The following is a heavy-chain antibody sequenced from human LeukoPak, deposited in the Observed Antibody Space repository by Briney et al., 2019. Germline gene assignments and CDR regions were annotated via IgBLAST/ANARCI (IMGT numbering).Heavy chain of an antibody. CDR1: GFTFSSYA. Sequence: PGGSLRLSCAASGFTFSSYAMSWVRQAPGKGLEWVSAISGSGGSTYYADSVKGRFTISRDNSKNTLYLQMNSLRAEDTAVYYCAKSLDIVLMVYAINAFEIWGQGTMVTVSS. CDR3: AKSLDIVLMVYAINAFEI. V-gene: IGHV3-23*01. J-gene: IGHJ3*02. CDR2: ISGSGGST. D-gene: IGHD2-8*01.